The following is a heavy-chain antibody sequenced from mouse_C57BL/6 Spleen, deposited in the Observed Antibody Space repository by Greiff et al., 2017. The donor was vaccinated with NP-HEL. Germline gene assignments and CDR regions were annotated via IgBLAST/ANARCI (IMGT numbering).Heavy chain of an antibody. V-gene: IGHV1-64*01. D-gene: IGHD1-1*01. CDR2: IHPNSGST. CDR3: ASSHYYYGRNYYAMDY. J-gene: IGHJ4*01. Sequence: VQLQQPGAELVKPGASVKLSCKASGYTFTSYWMHWVKQRPGQGLEWIGMIHPNSGSTNYNEKFKSKATLTVDKSSSTAYMQLSSLTSEDSALYYCASSHYYYGRNYYAMDYWGQGTSVTVSS. CDR1: GYTFTSYW.